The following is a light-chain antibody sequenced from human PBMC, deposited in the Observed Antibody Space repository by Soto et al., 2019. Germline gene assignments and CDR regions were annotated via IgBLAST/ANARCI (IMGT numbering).Light chain of an antibody. J-gene: IGKJ5*01. CDR1: QSLLHITGETF. CDR3: MQSTQLPPT. Sequence: DVVMTQTTLSLSVAPGQPASISCKSSQSLLHITGETFLFWYLQKPGQSPQLLIYEVSTRVSVVPDRFSGSGSGTDFTLEISRVETDDVGIYYCMQSTQLPPTFGQGTRRGIE. V-gene: IGKV2D-29*02. CDR2: EVS.